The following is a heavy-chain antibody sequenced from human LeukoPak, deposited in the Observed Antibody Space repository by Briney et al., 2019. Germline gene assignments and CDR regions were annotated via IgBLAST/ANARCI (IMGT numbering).Heavy chain of an antibody. J-gene: IGHJ4*02. D-gene: IGHD3-22*01. V-gene: IGHV1-2*02. CDR2: INPNSGGT. CDR1: GYTFTGYY. Sequence: GASVKVSCKASGYTFTGYYMHWVLQAPGPGLEWMGWINPNSGGTNYAQKFQGRVNMTRDTSISTAYMELSRLRSDDTAVYYCARKERGDTYYYDSSGHADHWRQGTLVTVSS. CDR3: ARKERGDTYYYDSSGHADH.